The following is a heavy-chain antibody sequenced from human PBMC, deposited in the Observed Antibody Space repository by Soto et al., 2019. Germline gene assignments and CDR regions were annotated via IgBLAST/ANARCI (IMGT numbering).Heavy chain of an antibody. CDR1: GFTFSDYY. J-gene: IGHJ6*02. D-gene: IGHD7-27*01. CDR3: ARTNWGPYYYYGMDV. Sequence: GGSLRLSCAASGFTFSDYYMSWIRQAPGKGLEWVSYISSGGSTIYYADSVKGRFTISRDNAKNSLYLQMNSLRAEDTAVYYCARTNWGPYYYYGMDVWGQGTTVTVSS. CDR2: ISSGGSTI. V-gene: IGHV3-11*01.